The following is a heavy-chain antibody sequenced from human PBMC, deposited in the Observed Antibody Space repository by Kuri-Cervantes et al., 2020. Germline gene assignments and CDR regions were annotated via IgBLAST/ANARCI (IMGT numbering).Heavy chain of an antibody. CDR3: ARVVAATPYYYYYMDV. D-gene: IGHD2-15*01. Sequence: GESLKISCAAAGFSFSNAWMTWVRQAPGKGLEWGANIKQDGSEKYYVDSVKGRFTISRDNAKNSLCLQMNSLRAEDTAVYYCARVVAATPYYYYYMDVWGKGTTVTVSS. CDR1: GFSFSNAW. V-gene: IGHV3-7*01. CDR2: IKQDGSEK. J-gene: IGHJ6*03.